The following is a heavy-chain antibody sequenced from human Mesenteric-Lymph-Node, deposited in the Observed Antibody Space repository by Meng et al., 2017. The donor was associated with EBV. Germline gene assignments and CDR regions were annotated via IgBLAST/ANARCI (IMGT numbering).Heavy chain of an antibody. D-gene: IGHD2-2*01. CDR1: VGSFSGYS. CDR2: IHHSETA. J-gene: IGHJ5*02. V-gene: IGHV4-34*01. Sequence: VQLRTWGSGLLKPSRTLSLRVVIYVGSFSGYSWNWIRQAPGKGLEWIGKIHHSETADYNPSLEDRVIISADTPKNQFSLKLTSVTAADTAVYYCARQGYCRTTTCSTWFDPWGQGTLVTVSS. CDR3: ARQGYCRTTTCSTWFDP.